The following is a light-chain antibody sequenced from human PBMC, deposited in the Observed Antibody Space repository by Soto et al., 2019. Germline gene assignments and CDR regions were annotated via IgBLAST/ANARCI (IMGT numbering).Light chain of an antibody. J-gene: IGLJ1*01. CDR3: LSYVGRETGV. Sequence: QSVVPQPRSASGSPGQAVTISCTGTSNDIGAYNYVSWYQHHPGKVPKLLIYEVFRRPSGVPDRFSASKSGNTASLTVSGLQPEDEADYYCLSYVGRETGVLASGTKVTGL. V-gene: IGLV2-8*01. CDR2: EVF. CDR1: SNDIGAYNY.